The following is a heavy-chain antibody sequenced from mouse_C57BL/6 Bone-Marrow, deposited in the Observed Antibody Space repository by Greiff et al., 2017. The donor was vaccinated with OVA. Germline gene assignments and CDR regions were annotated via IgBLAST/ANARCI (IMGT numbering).Heavy chain of an antibody. Sequence: PGQGLEWIGMIHPNSGSTNYNEKFKSKATLTVDKSSSTAYMQLSSLTSEDSAVYYCAKIYYDYGRAYWGQGTLVTVSA. V-gene: IGHV1-64*01. J-gene: IGHJ3*01. D-gene: IGHD2-4*01. CDR3: AKIYYDYGRAY. CDR2: IHPNSGST.